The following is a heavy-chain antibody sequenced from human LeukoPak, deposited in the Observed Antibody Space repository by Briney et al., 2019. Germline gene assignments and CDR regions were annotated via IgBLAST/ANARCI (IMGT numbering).Heavy chain of an antibody. V-gene: IGHV5-51*01. J-gene: IGHJ3*02. CDR2: IYPGDSDT. D-gene: IGHD3-10*01. Sequence: GESLQISCQGSGYSFTSYWIGWVRPMPGKGLEWMGIIYPGDSDTRYSPSFQGQVTISADKSISTAYLQWSSLKASDTAMYYCARQGVGSGSYYHDAFDIWGQGTMVTVSS. CDR1: GYSFTSYW. CDR3: ARQGVGSGSYYHDAFDI.